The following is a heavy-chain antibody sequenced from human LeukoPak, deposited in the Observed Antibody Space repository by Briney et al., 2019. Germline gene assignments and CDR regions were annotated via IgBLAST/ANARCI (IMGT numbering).Heavy chain of an antibody. J-gene: IGHJ5*02. CDR2: IYYSGST. D-gene: IGHD2-2*01. CDR3: ASELVVVPAAITAGFDP. Sequence: SQTLSLTCTVSGGSISSGDYYWSWIRQPPGKGLEWIGYIYYSGSTHYNPSLKSRVTISVDTSKNQFSLKLSSVTAADTAVYYCASELVVVPAAITAGFDPWGQGTLVTVSS. CDR1: GGSISSGDYY. V-gene: IGHV4-30-4*01.